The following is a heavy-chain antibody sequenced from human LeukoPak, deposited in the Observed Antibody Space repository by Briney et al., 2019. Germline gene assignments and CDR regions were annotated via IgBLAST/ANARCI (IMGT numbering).Heavy chain of an antibody. Sequence: SETLSLTCTVSGDSISSHYWSWIRQPPGKGLEWIAYIYYSGSTNYNPSLKSRVSISVDTSKNQFSLKLSAVTAADTAVYYCARGGITIFSNWFDPWGQGTLVTVSS. CDR2: IYYSGST. CDR1: GDSISSHY. V-gene: IGHV4-59*11. D-gene: IGHD3-9*01. J-gene: IGHJ5*02. CDR3: ARGGITIFSNWFDP.